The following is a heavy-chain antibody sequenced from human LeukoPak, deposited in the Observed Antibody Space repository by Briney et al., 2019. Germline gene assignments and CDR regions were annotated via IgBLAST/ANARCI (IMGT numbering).Heavy chain of an antibody. CDR3: ARYCSSTSCYSDY. V-gene: IGHV1-2*06. Sequence: GASVKVSCKASGYTFTGYYTHWVRQAPGQGLEYMGRINPISGGTVYAQKFQGRVTMTRDTSITTAYMELTRLTSDDTAVYYCARYCSSTSCYSDYWGQGTLVTVSS. CDR2: INPISGGT. CDR1: GYTFTGYY. D-gene: IGHD2-2*01. J-gene: IGHJ4*02.